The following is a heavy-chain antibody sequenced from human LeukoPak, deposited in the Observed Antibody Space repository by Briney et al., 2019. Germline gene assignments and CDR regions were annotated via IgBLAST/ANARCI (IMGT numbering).Heavy chain of an antibody. J-gene: IGHJ4*02. Sequence: GGSLRLSCAASGFTVSSNYMSWVRQAPGKGLEWVSVIYSGGSTYYAESVKGRFSISRDNSRSTLYLQMSGLRAEDMAVYYCAKSTYVDYPCCLDYWGQGTLITVSS. V-gene: IGHV3-53*01. D-gene: IGHD3-9*01. CDR3: AKSTYVDYPCCLDY. CDR2: IYSGGST. CDR1: GFTVSSNY.